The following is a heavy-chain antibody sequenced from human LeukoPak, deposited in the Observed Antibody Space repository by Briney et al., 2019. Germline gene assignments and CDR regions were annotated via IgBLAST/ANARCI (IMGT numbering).Heavy chain of an antibody. V-gene: IGHV4-59*01. CDR3: ARWHSHGRYFDY. J-gene: IGHJ4*02. D-gene: IGHD2-21*01. Sequence: SETLSLTCTVSGGSISGYYWNWIWQPPGQGLEWIGYTSDSGGHTDYKPSLKSRVAISVDTSKNQFSLKLTSATAADTAVYHCARWHSHGRYFDYWGQGALVTVSS. CDR2: TSDSGGHT. CDR1: GGSISGYY.